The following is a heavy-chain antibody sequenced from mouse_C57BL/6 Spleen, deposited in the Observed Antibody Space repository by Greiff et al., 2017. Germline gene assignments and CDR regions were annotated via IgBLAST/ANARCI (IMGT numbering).Heavy chain of an antibody. V-gene: IGHV3-6*01. J-gene: IGHJ3*01. Sequence: EVKLQESGPGLVKPSQSLSLTCSVTGYSITSGYYWNWIRQFPGNKLEWMGYISYDGSNNYNPSLKNRISITRDTSKNQFFLKLNSVTTEDTATYYCARDGNYFAWFAYWGQGTLVTVSA. CDR2: ISYDGSN. CDR3: ARDGNYFAWFAY. D-gene: IGHD2-1*01. CDR1: GYSITSGYY.